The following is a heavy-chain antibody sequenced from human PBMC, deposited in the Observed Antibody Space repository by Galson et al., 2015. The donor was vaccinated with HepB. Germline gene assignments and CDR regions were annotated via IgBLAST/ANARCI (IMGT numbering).Heavy chain of an antibody. CDR2: IRSSPSTI. D-gene: IGHD2-8*02. CDR1: GFTFSTYS. J-gene: IGHJ3*02. V-gene: IGHV3-48*01. CDR3: VRDWSYAFDI. Sequence: SLRLSCAASGFTFSTYSMSWVRQAPGKGLEWISYIRSSPSTIYYADSVKGRFTISRDDAENSLYLQMNSLRGEDTAVYYCVRDWSYAFDIWGQGTVVTVSS.